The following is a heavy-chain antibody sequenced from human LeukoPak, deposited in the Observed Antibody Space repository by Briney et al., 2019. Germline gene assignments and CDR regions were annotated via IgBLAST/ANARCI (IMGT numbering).Heavy chain of an antibody. CDR1: GFNFSIYW. CDR3: AKSTALLYFDL. Sequence: GGSLRLSCAASGFNFSIYWMSWVRQAPGKGLEWVSAISGSGGSTYYADSVKGRFTISRDNSKNTLYLQMNSLRAEDTAVYYCAKSTALLYFDLWGRGTLVTVSS. CDR2: ISGSGGST. D-gene: IGHD1-26*01. V-gene: IGHV3-23*01. J-gene: IGHJ2*01.